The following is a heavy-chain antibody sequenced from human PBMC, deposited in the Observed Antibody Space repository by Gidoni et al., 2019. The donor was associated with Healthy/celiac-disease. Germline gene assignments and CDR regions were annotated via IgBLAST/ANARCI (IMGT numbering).Heavy chain of an antibody. V-gene: IGHV3-23*01. Sequence: EVQLLESGGGLVQPGGSLRLSCAASVFPFTSYAMSWVRQAPGKGLEWVSAISGSGGSTYYADSVKGRFTISRDNSKNTLYLQMNSLRAEDTAVYYCAKRPLFWSSGFGLADYWGQGTLVTVSS. CDR1: VFPFTSYA. J-gene: IGHJ4*02. D-gene: IGHD6-19*01. CDR2: ISGSGGST. CDR3: AKRPLFWSSGFGLADY.